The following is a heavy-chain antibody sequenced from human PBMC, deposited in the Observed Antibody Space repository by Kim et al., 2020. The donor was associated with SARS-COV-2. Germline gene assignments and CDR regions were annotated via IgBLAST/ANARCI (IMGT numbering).Heavy chain of an antibody. J-gene: IGHJ4*02. D-gene: IGHD3-10*01. V-gene: IGHV1-46*01. Sequence: ASVKVSCKASGYTFTSYYMHWVRQAPGQGLEWMGRINPSGGSTSYAQKFQGRVTMTRDTSTSTVYMELSSLRSEDTAVYYCARLWFGTEGVDYWGQGTLVTVSS. CDR2: INPSGGST. CDR1: GYTFTSYY. CDR3: ARLWFGTEGVDY.